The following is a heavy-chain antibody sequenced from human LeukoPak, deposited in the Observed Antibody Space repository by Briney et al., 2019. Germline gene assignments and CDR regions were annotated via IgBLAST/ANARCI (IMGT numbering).Heavy chain of an antibody. CDR2: MYYSGSN. V-gene: IGHV4-39*01. CDR1: GGSISSSSYY. D-gene: IGHD2-21*01. CDR3: ARHLPVSFYSVAAAIDY. J-gene: IGHJ4*02. Sequence: SETLSLTCTVSGGSISSSSYYWGWIRQPPGKGLEWIGDMYYSGSNYYNPSLKSRVTISVDTSQSQFSLKLSSVTAADTAVYYCARHLPVSFYSVAAAIDYWGQGILVTVSS.